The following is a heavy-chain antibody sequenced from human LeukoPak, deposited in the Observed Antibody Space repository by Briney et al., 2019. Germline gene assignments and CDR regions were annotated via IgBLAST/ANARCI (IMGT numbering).Heavy chain of an antibody. V-gene: IGHV4-61*02. J-gene: IGHJ4*02. CDR3: ARGNSSSWPLDY. D-gene: IGHD6-13*01. CDR1: GGSISSGSYY. CDR2: IYSSGST. Sequence: SETLSLTCTVSGGSISSGSYYWSWIRQPAGKGLEWIGRIYSSGSTNYNPSLKSRVTISLDTSKNQFSLKLSSVTAADTAIYYCARGNSSSWPLDYWGQGTLVTVSS.